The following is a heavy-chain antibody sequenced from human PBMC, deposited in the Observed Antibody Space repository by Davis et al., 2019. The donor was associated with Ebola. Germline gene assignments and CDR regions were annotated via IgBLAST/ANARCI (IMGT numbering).Heavy chain of an antibody. CDR1: GYIFTTYA. D-gene: IGHD6-19*01. V-gene: IGHV1-3*01. CDR3: ARATFGYNSGWYADY. J-gene: IGHJ4*02. Sequence: ASVQVSCKASGYIFTTYAMHWARQAPGQRLEWMGCVYRGNGNTKYSQRFQGRVTITTDTSASTAYLDLSSLRSDDTAVFYCARATFGYNSGWYADYWGQGTLVTVSS. CDR2: VYRGNGNT.